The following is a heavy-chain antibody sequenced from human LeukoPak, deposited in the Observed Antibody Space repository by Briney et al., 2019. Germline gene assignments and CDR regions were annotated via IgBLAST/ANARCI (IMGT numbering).Heavy chain of an antibody. V-gene: IGHV1-18*01. D-gene: IGHD3-9*01. J-gene: IGHJ4*02. CDR3: ARGHYDILTGYYIVDFDY. CDR1: GYTFTSYG. CDR2: ISAYNGNT. Sequence: ASVKVSCRASGYTFTSYGISWVRQAPGQGLEWMGWISAYNGNTNYAQKLQGRVTMTTDTSTSTAYMELRSLRSDDTAAYYCARGHYDILTGYYIVDFDYWGQGTLVTVSS.